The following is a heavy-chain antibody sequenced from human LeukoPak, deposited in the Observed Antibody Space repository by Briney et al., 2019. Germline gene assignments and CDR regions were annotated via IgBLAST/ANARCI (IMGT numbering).Heavy chain of an antibody. CDR1: GGSISSGSYY. CDR2: IYHSGST. D-gene: IGHD1-26*01. CDR3: ARAGGSYYLDY. Sequence: SETLSLTCTVSGGSISSGSYYWSWIRQPPGKGLEWIGYIYHSGSTYYNPSLKSRVTISVDRSKNQFSLKLSSVTAADTAVYYCARAGGSYYLDYWGQGTLVTVSS. J-gene: IGHJ4*02. V-gene: IGHV4-30-2*01.